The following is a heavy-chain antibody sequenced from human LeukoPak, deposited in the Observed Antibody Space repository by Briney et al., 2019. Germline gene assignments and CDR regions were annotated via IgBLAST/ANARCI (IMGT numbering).Heavy chain of an antibody. CDR1: GFTFSSYA. V-gene: IGHV3-30-3*02. CDR3: AKMGSDYYYYMDV. J-gene: IGHJ6*03. CDR2: ISYDGSNK. Sequence: GRSLRLSCAASGFTFSSYAMHWVRQAPGKGLEWVAVISYDGSNKYYADSVKGRFTISRDNSKNTLYLQMNSLRAEDTAVYYCAKMGSDYYYYMDVWGKGTTVTVSS.